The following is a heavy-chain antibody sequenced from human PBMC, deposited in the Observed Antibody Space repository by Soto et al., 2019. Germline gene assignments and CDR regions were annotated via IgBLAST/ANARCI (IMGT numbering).Heavy chain of an antibody. CDR3: AASYYYDSSGYYYYGRDV. CDR2: IVVGSGNT. J-gene: IGHJ6*02. Sequence: ASVKVSCKASGFTFTSSAMQWVRQARGQRLEWIGWIVVGSGNTNYAQKFQERVTITRDMSTSTAYMELSSLRSEDTAVYYCAASYYYDSSGYYYYGRDVWGQGTTVTVS. CDR1: GFTFTSSA. V-gene: IGHV1-58*02. D-gene: IGHD3-22*01.